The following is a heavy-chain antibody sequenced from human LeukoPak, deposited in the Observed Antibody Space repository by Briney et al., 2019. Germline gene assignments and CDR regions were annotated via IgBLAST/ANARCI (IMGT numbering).Heavy chain of an antibody. CDR2: IDPSDSYL. Sequence: GESLKISWKGSGYIFSNYWITWVRQMPGKGLEWMGRIDPSDSYLNYSPSFEGHVTISVDTSISTAYLQWTSLQASDTAMYYCARHSNHFGSGIYYRYWFDSWGQGNLVTVSS. CDR1: GYIFSNYW. CDR3: ARHSNHFGSGIYYRYWFDS. J-gene: IGHJ5*01. D-gene: IGHD3-10*01. V-gene: IGHV5-10-1*01.